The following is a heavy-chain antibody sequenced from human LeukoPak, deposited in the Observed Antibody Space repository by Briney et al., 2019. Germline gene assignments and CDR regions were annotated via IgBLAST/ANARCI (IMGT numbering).Heavy chain of an antibody. D-gene: IGHD2-15*01. CDR1: GYTLTHYN. Sequence: ASVKVSCKASGYTLTHYNISWVRQAPGQGLEWMGWINTHKGHTKFLQKFQGRVTVTTDRSKNTAYMELRRLSPDDTAVYYCAREFGHCSGDNCFYFFDSWGQGSLVIVSS. CDR2: INTHKGHT. J-gene: IGHJ4*02. CDR3: AREFGHCSGDNCFYFFDS. V-gene: IGHV1-18*01.